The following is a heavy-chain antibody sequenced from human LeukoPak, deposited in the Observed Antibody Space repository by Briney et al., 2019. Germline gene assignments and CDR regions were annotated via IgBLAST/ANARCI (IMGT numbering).Heavy chain of an antibody. Sequence: GGSLRLSCAASGFSFGNYWMSWVRQAPEKGLEWVANINQDGSQKYYVDSVKGRFTISRDNAKNSLYLQMNSLRAEDTAVYYCARDKYDILTSDAFDIWGQGTMVTVSS. V-gene: IGHV3-7*01. D-gene: IGHD3-9*01. J-gene: IGHJ3*02. CDR2: INQDGSQK. CDR1: GFSFGNYW. CDR3: ARDKYDILTSDAFDI.